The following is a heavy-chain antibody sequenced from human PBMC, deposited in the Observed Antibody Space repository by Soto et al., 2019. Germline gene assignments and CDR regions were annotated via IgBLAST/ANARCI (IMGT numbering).Heavy chain of an antibody. J-gene: IGHJ3*01. V-gene: IGHV4-59*01. CDR2: FYYGGST. D-gene: IGHD6-19*01. CDR3: AGGFSSVVIDG. Sequence: PSETLSLTCTVSGGSISSYYWSWIRQPPGKGLEWIGYFYYGGSTNYNPSLKSRVTISIDTSKNQFSLNLFSVTAADTAVYYCAGGFSSVVIDGWGQGTRVTVAS. CDR1: GGSISSYY.